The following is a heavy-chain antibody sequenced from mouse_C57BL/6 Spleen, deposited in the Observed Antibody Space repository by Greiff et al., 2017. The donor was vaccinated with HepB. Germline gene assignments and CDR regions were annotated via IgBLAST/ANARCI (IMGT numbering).Heavy chain of an antibody. CDR2: IYPGDGDT. CDR1: GYAFSSSW. Sequence: VQLQQSGPELVKPGASVKISCKASGYAFSSSWMNWVKQRPGKGLEWIGRIYPGDGDTNYNGKFKGKATLTADKSSSTAYMQLSSLTSEDSAVYFCARRDYGSSFFDYWGQGTTLTVSS. J-gene: IGHJ2*01. CDR3: ARRDYGSSFFDY. V-gene: IGHV1-82*01. D-gene: IGHD1-1*01.